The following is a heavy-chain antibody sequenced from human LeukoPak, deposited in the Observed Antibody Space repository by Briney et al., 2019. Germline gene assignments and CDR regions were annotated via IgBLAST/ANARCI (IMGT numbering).Heavy chain of an antibody. Sequence: PGGSLRLSCAASGFTFSSYWMSWVRQAPGKGLEWVANIKQDGSERYYVGSVKGRFTLSRDNAKNSLYLQMNSLRAEDTAVYYCARTPPNYSGDASDIWGQGTMVTVSS. V-gene: IGHV3-7*01. CDR1: GFTFSSYW. CDR2: IKQDGSER. D-gene: IGHD5-24*01. CDR3: ARTPPNYSGDASDI. J-gene: IGHJ3*02.